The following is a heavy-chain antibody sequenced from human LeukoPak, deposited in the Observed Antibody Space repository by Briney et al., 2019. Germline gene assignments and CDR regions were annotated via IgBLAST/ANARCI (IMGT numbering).Heavy chain of an antibody. CDR2: IYYSGST. CDR3: ARYADSSDFDY. V-gene: IGHV4-31*03. Sequence: SETLSLTCTVSGGSISSGGYYWSWIRQHPGKGLEWIGYIYYSGSTYYNPSLKSRVTISVDTSKNQFSLKLSSVTAADTAVYYCARYADSSDFDYWGQGTLVTVSS. D-gene: IGHD3-22*01. J-gene: IGHJ4*02. CDR1: GGSISSGGYY.